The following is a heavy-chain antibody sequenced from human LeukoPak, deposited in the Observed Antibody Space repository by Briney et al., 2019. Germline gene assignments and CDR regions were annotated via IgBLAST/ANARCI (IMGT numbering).Heavy chain of an antibody. V-gene: IGHV1-8*01. CDR2: MNPNSGNT. D-gene: IGHD2-2*01. J-gene: IGHJ4*02. Sequence: ASVKVSCKASGYTFTNYDINWVRQATGQGLEWMGWMNPNSGNTGYAQKFQGRVTITRNTSISTVYMELSSLRSEDTAVYYGAKHRARIIVAPFDYWGQGTLVTVSS. CDR3: AKHRARIIVAPFDY. CDR1: GYTFTNYD.